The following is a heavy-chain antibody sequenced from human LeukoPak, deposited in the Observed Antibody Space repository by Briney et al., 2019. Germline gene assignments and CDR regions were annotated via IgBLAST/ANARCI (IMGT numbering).Heavy chain of an antibody. CDR3: ARGLGYTYGFSSYYFDY. Sequence: GESLQISSEGSGYRFATYWIAWVRQKPGTGLEWLGIIYPGDSDTRYSPSFQGQVTISAGKSISTAYLQWSSLKASDTAMYYCARGLGYTYGFSSYYFDYWGQGTLVTVSS. V-gene: IGHV5-51*01. CDR1: GYRFATYW. J-gene: IGHJ4*02. D-gene: IGHD5-18*01. CDR2: IYPGDSDT.